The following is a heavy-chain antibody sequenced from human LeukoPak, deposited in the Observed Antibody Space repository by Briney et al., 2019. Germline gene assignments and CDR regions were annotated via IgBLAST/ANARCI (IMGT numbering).Heavy chain of an antibody. J-gene: IGHJ4*02. CDR2: IKPDGSEK. Sequence: GGSLRLSCAASGFTLSNFWMSWVRQAPGKGLEWVANIKPDGSEKYYVDSVKGRFTISRDNGKNSLYLQMNSLRAEDTAVYYCARYSNHDFWGQGTLVTVSS. CDR1: GFTLSNFW. D-gene: IGHD4-11*01. CDR3: ARYSNHDF. V-gene: IGHV3-7*01.